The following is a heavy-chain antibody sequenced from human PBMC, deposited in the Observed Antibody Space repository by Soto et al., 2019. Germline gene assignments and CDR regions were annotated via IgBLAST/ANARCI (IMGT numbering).Heavy chain of an antibody. Sequence: QVQLVQSGAEVKKPGASVKVSCKASGYTFTSYGISWVRQAPGQGLEWMGWISAYTGNTNYAQKLKGRVTMTPATSTSTADLGLRSLTPDHTAVYYCARTGVRAPGDYWGQGTLVTVSS. J-gene: IGHJ4*02. D-gene: IGHD3-3*01. CDR1: GYTFTSYG. CDR3: ARTGVRAPGDY. CDR2: ISAYTGNT. V-gene: IGHV1-18*01.